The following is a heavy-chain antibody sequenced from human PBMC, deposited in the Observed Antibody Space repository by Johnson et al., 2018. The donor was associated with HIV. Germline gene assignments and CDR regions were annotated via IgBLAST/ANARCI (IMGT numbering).Heavy chain of an antibody. CDR2: INWNGGSR. CDR1: GFTFDDFG. Sequence: VQLVESGGGVVRPGGSLRLSCTASGFTFDDFGMSWVRQAPGKGLEWVSGINWNGGSRGYAGSVKGRFTISRANAKNFLYLQMNSLRAEDTAVYYCAKSLLQFIPKDDAFDIWGQGTMVTSLQ. V-gene: IGHV3-20*04. CDR3: AKSLLQFIPKDDAFDI. D-gene: IGHD3-16*01. J-gene: IGHJ3*02.